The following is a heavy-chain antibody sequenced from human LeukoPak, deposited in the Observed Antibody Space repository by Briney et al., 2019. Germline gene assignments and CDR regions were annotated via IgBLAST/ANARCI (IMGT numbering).Heavy chain of an antibody. CDR2: VNHSGST. D-gene: IGHD3-22*01. J-gene: IGHJ4*02. CDR1: GGSFSGYY. Sequence: SETLSLTCAVYGGSFSGYYWSWIRQPPGKGLEWIGEVNHSGSTNYNPSLKSRVTISVDTSKNQFSLKLSSVTAADTAVYYCARVFYDSNDYWGQGTLVTVSS. V-gene: IGHV4-34*01. CDR3: ARVFYDSNDY.